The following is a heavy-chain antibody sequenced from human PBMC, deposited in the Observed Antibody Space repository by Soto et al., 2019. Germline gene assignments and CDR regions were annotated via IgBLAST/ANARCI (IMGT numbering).Heavy chain of an antibody. CDR3: ARGGHDFWSGPFDY. D-gene: IGHD3-3*01. CDR1: DGSMSTYY. J-gene: IGHJ4*02. CDR2: IDASGST. V-gene: IGHV4-4*07. Sequence: SETLSLTCTVSDGSMSTYYCNWIRQPAGKGLEWIGRIDASGSTDYDPSLKSRVTMSVDTSKNQFSLRLSSVTAADTAVYYCARGGHDFWSGPFDYWGQGAQVTDSS.